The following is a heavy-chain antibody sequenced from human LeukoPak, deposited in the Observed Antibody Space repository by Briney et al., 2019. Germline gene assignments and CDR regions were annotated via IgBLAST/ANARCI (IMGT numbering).Heavy chain of an antibody. J-gene: IGHJ3*02. CDR3: ARTYDFGRGPPGDAFDN. CDR2: IDARSGIT. CDR1: GFTFTIFG. D-gene: IGHD3-3*01. Sequence: GGSLRLSCAASGFTFTIFGLNWVRQAPGKGPEWVSYIDARSGITYYADSVQGRFTISRDDARESVFLQMDGLRVDDTAVYYCARTYDFGRGPPGDAFDNWGPGTWVIVSA. V-gene: IGHV3-48*01.